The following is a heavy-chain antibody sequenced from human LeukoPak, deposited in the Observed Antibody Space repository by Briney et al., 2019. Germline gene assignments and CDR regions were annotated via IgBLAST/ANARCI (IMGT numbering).Heavy chain of an antibody. Sequence: GGSLRLSCAASGFTFSDYYMSWIRQAPGKGLEWVSYISSSGSTIYYADSVKGRFTFSRDNAKNSLYLQMNSLRAEDTAVYYCARVPYDFWSGYVMDVWGKGTTVTVSS. V-gene: IGHV3-11*01. D-gene: IGHD3-3*01. CDR1: GFTFSDYY. CDR2: ISSSGSTI. CDR3: ARVPYDFWSGYVMDV. J-gene: IGHJ6*04.